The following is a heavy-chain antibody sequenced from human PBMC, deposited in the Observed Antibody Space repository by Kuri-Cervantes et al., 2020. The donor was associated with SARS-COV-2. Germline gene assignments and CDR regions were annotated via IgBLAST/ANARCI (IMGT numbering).Heavy chain of an antibody. D-gene: IGHD2-2*01. CDR1: GFNFKSYE. CDR3: GRRYCSTTSCLVDY. Sequence: GESLKISCAASGFNFKSYEMNWVRQVPGKGLQWVSYIGSSGTTMFYADFVKGRFTISRGNAKNSLYLQMKSLTAEDAGVYYCGRRYCSTTSCLVDYWGRGTLVTVSS. J-gene: IGHJ4*02. CDR2: IGSSGTTM. V-gene: IGHV3-48*03.